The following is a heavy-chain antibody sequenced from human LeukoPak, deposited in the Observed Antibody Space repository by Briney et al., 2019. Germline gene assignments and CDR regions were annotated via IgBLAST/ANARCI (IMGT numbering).Heavy chain of an antibody. CDR2: ISAYNGNT. J-gene: IGHJ3*02. D-gene: IGHD6-19*01. CDR1: GYTFTSYG. Sequence: ASAKVSCKASGYTFTSYGISWVRQAPGQGLEWMGWISAYNGNTNYAQKLQGRVTMTRDMSTSTVYMELSSLRSEDTAVYYCARDILMYSSGRDAFDIWGQGTMVTVSS. V-gene: IGHV1-18*01. CDR3: ARDILMYSSGRDAFDI.